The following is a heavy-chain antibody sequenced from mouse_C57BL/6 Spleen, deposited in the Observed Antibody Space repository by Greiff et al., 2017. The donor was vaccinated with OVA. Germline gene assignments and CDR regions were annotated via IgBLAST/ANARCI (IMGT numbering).Heavy chain of an antibody. D-gene: IGHD2-4*01. J-gene: IGHJ4*01. Sequence: EVKLVESEGGLVQPGSSMKLSCTASGFTFSDYYMAWVRQVPEKGLEWVANINYDGSSTYYLDSLKSRFIISRDNAKNILYLQMSSLKSEDTATYYCARAIYYDYESAMDYWGQGTSVTVSS. V-gene: IGHV5-16*01. CDR3: ARAIYYDYESAMDY. CDR2: INYDGSST. CDR1: GFTFSDYY.